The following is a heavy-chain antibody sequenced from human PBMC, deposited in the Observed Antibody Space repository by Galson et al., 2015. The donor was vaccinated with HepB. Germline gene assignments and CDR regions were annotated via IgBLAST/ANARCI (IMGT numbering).Heavy chain of an antibody. CDR2: ISYDGSNK. J-gene: IGHJ4*02. V-gene: IGHV3-30*18. D-gene: IGHD3-16*01. Sequence: SLRLSCAASGFTFSSYGMHWVRQAPGKGLEWVAVISYDGSNKYYADSVKGRFTISRDNSKNTLYLQMNSLRAEDTAVYYCAKDQPWGSSNPDYWGQGTLVTVSS. CDR3: AKDQPWGSSNPDY. CDR1: GFTFSSYG.